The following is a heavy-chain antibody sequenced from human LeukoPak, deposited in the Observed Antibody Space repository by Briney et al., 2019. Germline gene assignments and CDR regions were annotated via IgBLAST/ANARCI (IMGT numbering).Heavy chain of an antibody. CDR3: AKDYHYSSRVSNWFDP. J-gene: IGHJ5*02. CDR1: GFTVNSNY. D-gene: IGHD6-13*01. Sequence: PGGSLRLSCAASGFTVNSNYMSWVRQAPGKGLEWVSVIYSGGGTFYADSVKGRFTISRDNSKNTLYLQMNSLRAEDTAVYYCAKDYHYSSRVSNWFDPWGQGTLVTVSS. CDR2: IYSGGGT. V-gene: IGHV3-53*01.